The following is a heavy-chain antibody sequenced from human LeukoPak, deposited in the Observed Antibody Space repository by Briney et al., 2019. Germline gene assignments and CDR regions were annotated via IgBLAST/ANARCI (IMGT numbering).Heavy chain of an antibody. D-gene: IGHD1-14*01. CDR2: LPDTGTT. CDR1: GGSVSTISHF. J-gene: IGHJ5*02. Sequence: PSETLSLTCTVSGGSVSTISHFWDWVRQPPGKGLEWIVSLPDTGTTYYNPSLESRVTMSVDTSKNQFSLKLSSVTAADTAVYYCARRDHTGRSHAWFDPWGQGTLVTVSS. CDR3: ARRDHTGRSHAWFDP. V-gene: IGHV4-39*01.